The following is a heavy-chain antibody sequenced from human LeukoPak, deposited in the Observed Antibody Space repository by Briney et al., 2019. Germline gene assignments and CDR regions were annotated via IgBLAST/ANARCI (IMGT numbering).Heavy chain of an antibody. V-gene: IGHV3-30*04. D-gene: IGHD2-15*01. CDR3: ARPYCSGGSCRGGMDV. Sequence: GGSLRLSCAASGFTFSSYAMHWVRQAPGKGLEWVAVISYDGSNKYYADSVKGRFTISRDNSKNTLYLRTNSLRAEDTAVYYCARPYCSGGSCRGGMDVWGKGTTVTVSS. CDR1: GFTFSSYA. CDR2: ISYDGSNK. J-gene: IGHJ6*04.